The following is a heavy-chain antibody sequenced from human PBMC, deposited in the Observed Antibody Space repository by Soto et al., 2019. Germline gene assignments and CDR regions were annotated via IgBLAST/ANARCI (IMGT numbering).Heavy chain of an antibody. V-gene: IGHV3-23*01. CDR1: GFTFGNYA. CDR3: AKVLSLRTSGKYYKPFFHGMDV. J-gene: IGHJ6*02. Sequence: PGGSLRLSCAASGFTFGNYAMGWVRQAPGKGLEWVSGISGGGASTYYGDSVKGRFTISRDNPKNSLDLQMSSLRAEDTALYYCAKVLSLRTSGKYYKPFFHGMDVWGLGTTVTVSS. CDR2: ISGGGAST. D-gene: IGHD3-10*01.